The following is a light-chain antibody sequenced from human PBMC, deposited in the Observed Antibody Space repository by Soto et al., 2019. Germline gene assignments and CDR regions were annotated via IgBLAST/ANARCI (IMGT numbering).Light chain of an antibody. CDR1: SSNIGDNP. Sequence: QPVLTQPPSASGTPGQRVTISCSGSSSNIGDNPVNWYQQLPGTAPKLLIYTDDQRPSGVPDRFSGSKSRTSASLAISGLQSEDEADYYCAAWDDSLNGWVFGGGTKVTVL. CDR2: TDD. J-gene: IGLJ3*02. CDR3: AAWDDSLNGWV. V-gene: IGLV1-44*01.